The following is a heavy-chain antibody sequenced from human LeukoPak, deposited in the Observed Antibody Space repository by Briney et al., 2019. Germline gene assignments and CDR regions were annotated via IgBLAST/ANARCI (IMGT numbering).Heavy chain of an antibody. J-gene: IGHJ4*02. CDR2: IYSGGST. V-gene: IGHV3-66*01. Sequence: HAGGSLRLSCAASGFTVSSNYMSWVRQAPGKGLEWVSVIYSGGSTYYADSVKGRFTISGDNSKNTLYLQMNSLRAEDTAVYYCARESTTGGSYYVYWGQGTLVTVSS. CDR3: ARESTTGGSYYVY. D-gene: IGHD1-26*01. CDR1: GFTVSSNY.